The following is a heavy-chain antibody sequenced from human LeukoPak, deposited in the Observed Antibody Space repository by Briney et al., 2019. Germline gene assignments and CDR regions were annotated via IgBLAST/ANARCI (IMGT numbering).Heavy chain of an antibody. CDR1: GYSFGDHH. D-gene: IGHD3-10*01. J-gene: IGHJ4*02. V-gene: IGHV1-2*02. Sequence: ASVKVSCKTSGYSFGDHHIHWVRQAPGQGLEWMGSIHPDGRHTDYSVKFQGRMTMTMDSSLSTGYMELNRLTSDDTAVYYCSARYGPGPVWGQGTLVTASS. CDR3: SARYGPGPV. CDR2: IHPDGRHT.